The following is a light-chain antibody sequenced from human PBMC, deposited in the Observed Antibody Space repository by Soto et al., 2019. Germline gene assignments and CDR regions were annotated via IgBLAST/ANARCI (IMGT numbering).Light chain of an antibody. V-gene: IGKV1-39*01. J-gene: IGKJ4*01. CDR1: QSISSY. CDR2: TAS. CDR3: QQSYRTTT. Sequence: IQMTQSPSSLPASVGDRVTITCRASQSISSYLNWYQQKPGKAPKLLIYTASSLQSGVPSRFSGSGSGTDFTLTISSLQPEDFATYYCQQSYRTTTFGGGTKVEIK.